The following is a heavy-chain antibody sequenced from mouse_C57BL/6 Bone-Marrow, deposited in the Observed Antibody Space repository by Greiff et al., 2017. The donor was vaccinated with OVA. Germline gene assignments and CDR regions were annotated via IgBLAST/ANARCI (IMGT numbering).Heavy chain of an antibody. Sequence: VQLQQSGAELARPGASVKLSCKASGYTFTSYGLRWVKQRTGQGLEWIGEIYPRSGNPYYNEKFKGKATLTADKSSSTAYMELRSLTSEDSAVYFCARLRFHVLLRAWFAYWGQGTLVTVSA. CDR1: GYTFTSYG. V-gene: IGHV1-81*01. D-gene: IGHD1-1*01. CDR2: IYPRSGNP. J-gene: IGHJ3*01. CDR3: ARLRFHVLLRAWFAY.